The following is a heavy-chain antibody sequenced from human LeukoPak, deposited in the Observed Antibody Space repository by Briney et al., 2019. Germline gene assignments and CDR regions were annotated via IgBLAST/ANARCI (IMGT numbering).Heavy chain of an antibody. J-gene: IGHJ4*02. CDR1: GFTFSSHA. D-gene: IGHD2-2*01. Sequence: GGSLRLSXVASGFTFSSHALHWVRQAPGKGMDYVSAISSNGGSTYYADSVKGRFTISRDNAKNSLYLQMNSLRAEDTAVYYCARAYCSSTRCSYYFDSWGQGTLVTVSS. CDR2: ISSNGGST. CDR3: ARAYCSSTRCSYYFDS. V-gene: IGHV3-64*02.